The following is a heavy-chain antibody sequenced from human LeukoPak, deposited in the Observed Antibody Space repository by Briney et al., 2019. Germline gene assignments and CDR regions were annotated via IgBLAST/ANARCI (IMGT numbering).Heavy chain of an antibody. Sequence: GSLRLSCAASGNYWMHWVRQAPGKGLVWVSHINSDGSWTSYTDSVKGRFTISKDNAKNTVYLQMNNLRAEDTAVYYCVSFYETYWGRGTLVTVSS. J-gene: IGHJ4*02. D-gene: IGHD2-2*01. CDR3: VSFYETY. CDR2: INSDGSWT. V-gene: IGHV3-74*01. CDR1: GNYW.